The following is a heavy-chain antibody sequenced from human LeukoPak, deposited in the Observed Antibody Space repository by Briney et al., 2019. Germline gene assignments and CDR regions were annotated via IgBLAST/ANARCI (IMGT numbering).Heavy chain of an antibody. J-gene: IGHJ4*02. CDR3: AASGGHGV. CDR1: GFTFSNYF. CDR2: IKSKIDGGTT. Sequence: PGGSLRLSCAASGFTFSNYFMNWVRQAPGKGLEWVGRIKSKIDGGTTDYAAPVKGRFTISRDDSKTTLYLQMNSLKTEDTAVYYCAASGGHGVWGQGTLVTVSS. V-gene: IGHV3-15*01. D-gene: IGHD1-26*01.